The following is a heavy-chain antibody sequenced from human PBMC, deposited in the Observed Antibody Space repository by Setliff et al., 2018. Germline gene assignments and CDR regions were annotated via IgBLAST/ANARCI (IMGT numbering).Heavy chain of an antibody. V-gene: IGHV1-18*01. CDR3: TRSRGPRVVLAADFDF. J-gene: IGHJ4*02. CDR2: ISSYNGNT. D-gene: IGHD3-16*01. CDR1: GYTFTSYG. Sequence: GASVKVSCKASGYTFTSYGINWVRQAPGQGLEWMGWISSYNGNTNYAQNLQGRVTMTTDTSTSTAYMELRSLTSDDTAVYFCTRSRGPRVVLAADFDFWGQGTLVTVSS.